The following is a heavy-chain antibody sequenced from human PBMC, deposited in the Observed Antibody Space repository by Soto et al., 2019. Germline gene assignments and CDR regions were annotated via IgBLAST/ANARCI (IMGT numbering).Heavy chain of an antibody. CDR2: ISWNSGSI. V-gene: IGHV3-9*01. Sequence: GGSLRLSCAASGFTFDDYAMHWVRQAPGKGLEWVSGISWNSGSIGYADSVKGRFTISRDNAKNSLYLQMNSLRAEDTALYYCAKDASYCSSTSCSHGWFDPWGQGTLVTVSS. CDR3: AKDASYCSSTSCSHGWFDP. D-gene: IGHD2-2*01. CDR1: GFTFDDYA. J-gene: IGHJ5*02.